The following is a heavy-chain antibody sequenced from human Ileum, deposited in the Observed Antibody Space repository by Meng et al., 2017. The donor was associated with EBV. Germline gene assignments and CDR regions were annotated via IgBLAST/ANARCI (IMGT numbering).Heavy chain of an antibody. CDR2: FNPGIGST. CDR3: AREEGGRFDS. CDR1: GYKFDDYT. D-gene: IGHD2-15*01. Sequence: QVQLVQSGADMKKPGASVEISCKASGYKFDDYTIQWLRQAPGQRLEWLGWFNPGIGSTYDSKTIRGRLTITMDTSASTVYMRLTSLTSEDTAVYYCAREEGGRFDSWGQGTLVTVSS. J-gene: IGHJ4*02. V-gene: IGHV1-3*01.